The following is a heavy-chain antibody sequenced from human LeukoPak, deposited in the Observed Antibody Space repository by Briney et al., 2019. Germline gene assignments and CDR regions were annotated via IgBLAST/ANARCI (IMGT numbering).Heavy chain of an antibody. D-gene: IGHD6-13*01. CDR2: IYYSGST. Sequence: SETLSLTCTVSGGSISSYYWSWIRQPPGKGLEWIGYIYYSGSTNYNPSLKSRATISVDTSKNQFSLKLSSVTAADTAVYYCASARGLIAAAGTAYFQHWGQGTLVTVSS. J-gene: IGHJ1*01. CDR3: ASARGLIAAAGTAYFQH. CDR1: GGSISSYY. V-gene: IGHV4-59*01.